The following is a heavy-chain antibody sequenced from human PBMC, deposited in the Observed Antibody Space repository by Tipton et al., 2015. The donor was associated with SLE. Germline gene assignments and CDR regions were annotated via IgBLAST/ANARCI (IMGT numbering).Heavy chain of an antibody. CDR2: ISDGGGT. J-gene: IGHJ6*02. Sequence: TLSLTCSVSGGSISSHYWIWIRQPPGKGLEWIGYISDGGGTNHNPSLKSRVTISVDPAKNQFSLKLSSVTAADTAVYYCARRTGAIFGVVIYYYYYGMDVGGQRTTVTVSS. D-gene: IGHD3-3*01. CDR1: GGSISSHY. V-gene: IGHV4-59*11. CDR3: ARRTGAIFGVVIYYYYYGMDV.